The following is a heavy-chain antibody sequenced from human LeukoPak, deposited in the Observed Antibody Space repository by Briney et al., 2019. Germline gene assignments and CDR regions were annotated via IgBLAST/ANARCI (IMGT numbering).Heavy chain of an antibody. Sequence: SETLSLTCTVSDGSISSSSYYWGWIRQPPGKGLEWIGNIYYSGSTHYHPSRKSQVPLSVETSKNQFSLKLSSVTAADTAVYYCARETPYGDYSNYVWFDPWGQGTLVTVSS. CDR3: ARETPYGDYSNYVWFDP. V-gene: IGHV4-39*07. CDR1: DGSISSSSYY. CDR2: IYYSGST. J-gene: IGHJ5*02. D-gene: IGHD4-11*01.